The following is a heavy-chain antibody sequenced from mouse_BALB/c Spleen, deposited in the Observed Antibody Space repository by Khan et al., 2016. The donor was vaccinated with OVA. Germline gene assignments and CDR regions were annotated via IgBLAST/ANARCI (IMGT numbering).Heavy chain of an antibody. Sequence: EVQLQESGPGLVKPSQSLSLTCSVTGYSITSGYYWNWIRQFPGNKLEWMGYISYDGSNNYNPSLKNRISITRDTSKNQFFLKLNSVTTEDTATYCCAIYADRLGFAYWGQGTLVTVSA. D-gene: IGHD2-3*01. CDR3: AIYADRLGFAY. CDR2: ISYDGSN. V-gene: IGHV3-6*02. CDR1: GYSITSGYY. J-gene: IGHJ3*01.